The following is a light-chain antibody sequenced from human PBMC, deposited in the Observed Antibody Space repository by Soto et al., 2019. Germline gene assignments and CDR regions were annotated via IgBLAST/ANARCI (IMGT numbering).Light chain of an antibody. Sequence: QSVLIQPPSASGTPGQRVTISCSGSSSNIGTNTVNWYQQFPRSAPKLLMYSSNQRPSGVPDRFSGSKSGTSASLAISGLQSEDEADYYCAAWDGSLNVVLFGGGTKLTVL. CDR3: AAWDGSLNVVL. CDR2: SSN. J-gene: IGLJ3*02. CDR1: SSNIGTNT. V-gene: IGLV1-44*01.